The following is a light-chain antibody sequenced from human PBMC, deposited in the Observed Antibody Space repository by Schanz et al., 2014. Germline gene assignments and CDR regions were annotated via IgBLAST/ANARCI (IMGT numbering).Light chain of an antibody. CDR2: AAS. Sequence: EIVMTQSPATLSVSPGERATLSCRASQSVSSNLAWFQQKPGQAPRLLIYAASFRATGISDRFIGSGSGTDFTLTITRLEPEDFAVYYCQQRSNWPLLTFGGGTKVEIK. CDR1: QSVSSN. J-gene: IGKJ4*01. V-gene: IGKV3D-20*02. CDR3: QQRSNWPLLT.